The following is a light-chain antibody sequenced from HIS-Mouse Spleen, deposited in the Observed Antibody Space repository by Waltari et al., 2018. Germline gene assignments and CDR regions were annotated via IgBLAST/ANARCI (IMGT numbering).Light chain of an antibody. CDR2: EGS. V-gene: IGLV2-23*01. J-gene: IGLJ2*01. Sequence: QSALTQPASVSGSPGQSITISCTGTSSDVGSYNLVSWYQQHPGKAPKLMIYEGSKRPSGVPSRFCGSKSGNTASLTISGLQAEDEADYYCCSYAGSSTSVVFGGGTKLTVL. CDR3: CSYAGSSTSVV. CDR1: SSDVGSYNL.